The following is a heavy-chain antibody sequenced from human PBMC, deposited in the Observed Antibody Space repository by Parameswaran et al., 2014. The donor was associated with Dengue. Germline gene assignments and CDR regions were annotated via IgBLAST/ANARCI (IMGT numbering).Heavy chain of an antibody. V-gene: IGHV3-53*01. Sequence: WIRQPPGKGLEWVSVIYSGGSTYYADSVKGRFTISRDNSKNTLYLQMNSLRAEDTAVYYCARVGRPAMVTGYFDYWGQGTLVTVSS. CDR2: IYSGGST. CDR3: ARVGRPAMVTGYFDY. J-gene: IGHJ4*02. D-gene: IGHD5-18*01.